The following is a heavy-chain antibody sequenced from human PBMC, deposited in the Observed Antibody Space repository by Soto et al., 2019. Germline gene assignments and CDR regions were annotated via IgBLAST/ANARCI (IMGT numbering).Heavy chain of an antibody. J-gene: IGHJ4*02. D-gene: IGHD6-25*01. CDR2: TNPQSGVT. V-gene: IGHV1-2*02. Sequence: QVQLVQSGAEVKKPGASVKVSCKASGYSFPGYFMHWVRQVPGQGLEWMGWTNPQSGVTKYPQTFQCRVTMTRDTSISPAYMELTRLRSDDTAVYYFARAHVRLTLRSSDYWGQGTLVTVSS. CDR1: GYSFPGYF. CDR3: ARAHVRLTLRSSDY.